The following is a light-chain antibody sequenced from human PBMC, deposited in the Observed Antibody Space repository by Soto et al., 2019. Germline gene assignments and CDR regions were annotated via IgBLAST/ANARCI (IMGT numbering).Light chain of an antibody. CDR2: WAS. Sequence: DIVMTQSPDSLAVSLGERATINCKSSQSILYSSSNNNYLAWYQQKPGQPPKLLIYWASTRASGVPDRFSGSGSGTDFTLTISSLQAEDVAVYYCQQSYSILGTFGQGTKVEIK. V-gene: IGKV4-1*01. J-gene: IGKJ1*01. CDR1: QSILYSSSNNNY. CDR3: QQSYSILGT.